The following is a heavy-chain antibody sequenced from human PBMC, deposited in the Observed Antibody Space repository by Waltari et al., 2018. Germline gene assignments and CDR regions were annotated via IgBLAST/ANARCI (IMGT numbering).Heavy chain of an antibody. J-gene: IGHJ4*02. CDR1: GFTFSGYA. CDR2: PDGSGGTE. V-gene: IGHV3-23*04. D-gene: IGHD2-21*02. Sequence: EVQLVESGGDFLQPGGSLRHACAASGFTFSGYAMGWVRQAPGRALDWVAIPDGSGGTEFCADSVDGRFTATRDSSRDARYLQRNSLRAEDTAIYYCAKGRRDDSATSAYFDYWCQGTLGTVSA. CDR3: AKGRRDDSATSAYFDY.